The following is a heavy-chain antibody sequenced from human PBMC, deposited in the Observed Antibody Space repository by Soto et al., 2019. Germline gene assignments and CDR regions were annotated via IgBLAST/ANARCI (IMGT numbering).Heavy chain of an antibody. Sequence: VASVKVSCTASGYTFTSYYMHWVRQAPGQGLEWMGIINPSGGSTTYAQKFQGRVTMTRDTSTSTVYMELSSLRSEDTAVYYCARRSGKSYYDSSGQFDYWGQGTLVTVSS. CDR3: ARRSGKSYYDSSGQFDY. CDR2: INPSGGST. CDR1: GYTFTSYY. V-gene: IGHV1-46*01. J-gene: IGHJ4*02. D-gene: IGHD3-22*01.